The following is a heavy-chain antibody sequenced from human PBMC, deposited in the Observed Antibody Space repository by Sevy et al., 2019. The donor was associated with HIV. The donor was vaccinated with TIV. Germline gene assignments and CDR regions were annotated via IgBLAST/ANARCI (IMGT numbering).Heavy chain of an antibody. CDR2: ISYAGSNK. CDR3: ARDVALTTDYYFAMDV. D-gene: IGHD2-15*01. J-gene: IGHJ6*02. CDR1: GFIFSSYA. Sequence: GGSLRLSCAASGFIFSSYAMYWVCQAPGKGLEWVAVISYAGSNKYYADSVKGRFTISRDNSKNTLYLQMNSLGVEDTAVYYCARDVALTTDYYFAMDVWGQGTTVTVSS. V-gene: IGHV3-30-3*01.